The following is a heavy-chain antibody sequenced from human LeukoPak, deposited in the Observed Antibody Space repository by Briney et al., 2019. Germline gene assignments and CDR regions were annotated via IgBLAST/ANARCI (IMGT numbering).Heavy chain of an antibody. CDR2: IWYDGSNK. V-gene: IGHV3-33*01. Sequence: GGSLRLSCAASGFTFSSYGMHWVRQAPGKGLEWVAVIWYDGSNKYYADSVKGRFTISRDSSKNTLYLQMNSLRAEDTAVYYCARPYYDSSGHYYWGNAFDIWGQGTMVTVSS. CDR3: ARPYYDSSGHYYWGNAFDI. D-gene: IGHD3-22*01. CDR1: GFTFSSYG. J-gene: IGHJ3*02.